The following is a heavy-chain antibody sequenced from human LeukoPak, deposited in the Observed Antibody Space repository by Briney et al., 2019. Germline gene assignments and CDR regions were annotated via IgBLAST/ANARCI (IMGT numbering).Heavy chain of an antibody. D-gene: IGHD3-3*01. CDR2: ISGSGGST. CDR3: AKEGSYYDFWSGYPEGFDY. J-gene: IGHJ4*02. V-gene: IGHV3-23*01. Sequence: GGSLRLSCAASGFTFSSYAMSWVRQAPGKGLGWVSAISGSGGSTYYADSVKGRFTISRDNSKNTLYLQMNSLRAEDTAVYYCAKEGSYYDFWSGYPEGFDYWGQGTLVTVSS. CDR1: GFTFSSYA.